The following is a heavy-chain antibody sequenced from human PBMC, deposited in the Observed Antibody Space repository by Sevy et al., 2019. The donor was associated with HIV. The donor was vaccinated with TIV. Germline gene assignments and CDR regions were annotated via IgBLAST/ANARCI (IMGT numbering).Heavy chain of an antibody. J-gene: IGHJ6*02. CDR1: GGTFSNYA. Sequence: ASVKVSCKASGGTFSNYAISWVRQAPGQGLEWMGGFIPMFDTANSAQKFQGRVTLTADGSTSTAYMELSSLRSEDTAVYYCASSYYESSGYSPLYYYAMDVWGQGTTVTLSS. CDR3: ASSYYESSGYSPLYYYAMDV. D-gene: IGHD3-22*01. V-gene: IGHV1-69*13. CDR2: FIPMFDTA.